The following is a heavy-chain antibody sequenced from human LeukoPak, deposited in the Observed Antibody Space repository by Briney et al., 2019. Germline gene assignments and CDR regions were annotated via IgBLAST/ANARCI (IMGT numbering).Heavy chain of an antibody. CDR2: MFYSGST. J-gene: IGHJ4*02. CDR3: ARVLGGLPVI. D-gene: IGHD3-16*01. Sequence: SETLSLTCTFSGGSISDYYWSWIRQPPGKGLEWIGYMFYSGSTNYNPSLKSRVSISVDTSKNQFSLNLSSVTAADTAVYYCARVLGGLPVIWGQGSLVTVSS. V-gene: IGHV4-59*01. CDR1: GGSISDYY.